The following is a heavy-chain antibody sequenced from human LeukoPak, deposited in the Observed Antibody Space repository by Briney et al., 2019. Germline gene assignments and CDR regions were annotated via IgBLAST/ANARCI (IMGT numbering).Heavy chain of an antibody. Sequence: SVTLSLTCTVSARSISSWSYYWGWSRQPPGKGLEGVGSMYYSGRTSYAPSLQSRVTISVDISKKQISLRLRAVTAADTAVYYCASVVDSSLSDGYWGQGTLVTVSS. CDR1: ARSISSWSYY. D-gene: IGHD2-2*01. J-gene: IGHJ4*02. V-gene: IGHV4-39*01. CDR2: MYYSGRT. CDR3: ASVVDSSLSDGY.